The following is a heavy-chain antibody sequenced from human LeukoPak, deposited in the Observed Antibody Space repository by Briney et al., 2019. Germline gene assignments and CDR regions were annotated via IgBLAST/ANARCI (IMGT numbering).Heavy chain of an antibody. V-gene: IGHV3-21*01. CDR1: GFTFSSYS. D-gene: IGHD2-8*01. CDR2: ISSSTSYI. CDR3: ARATNGRFDI. J-gene: IGHJ3*02. Sequence: GSLGLSCAASGFTFSSYSMNWVRQAPGKGLEWVSFISSSTSYISYADSVKGRFTISRDNAKSSLWLQMNSLRAEDTAVYYCARATNGRFDIWGQGTMVTVSS.